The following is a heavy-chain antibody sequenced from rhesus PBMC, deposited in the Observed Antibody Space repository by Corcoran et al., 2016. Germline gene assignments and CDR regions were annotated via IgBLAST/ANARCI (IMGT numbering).Heavy chain of an antibody. V-gene: IGHV4-147*01. D-gene: IGHD3-28*01. CDR1: GAFVNSNS. Sequence: QVQLQESGPGLVKSSETLSLTCAVPGAFVNSNSWTWIRQPPGKGLEWIGRLFGDGGSTSYNPSLTRRVTISRDTSKNQFSLKLNSVTAADTAVYYCGRGRVVNDRGLDSWGQGVLVTVSS. CDR3: GRGRVVNDRGLDS. CDR2: LFGDGGST. J-gene: IGHJ4*01.